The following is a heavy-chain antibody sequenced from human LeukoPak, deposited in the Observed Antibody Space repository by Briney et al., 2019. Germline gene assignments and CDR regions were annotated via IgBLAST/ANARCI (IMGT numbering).Heavy chain of an antibody. CDR1: GGSISSYY. CDR3: ARDLNSLYYYDSSGYYYPFDY. J-gene: IGHJ4*02. Sequence: PSETLSLTCTVSGGSISSYYWSWIRQPAGKGLEWIGRIYTSGSTNYNPSLKSRVTMSVDTSKNQFSLKLSSVTAADTAVYYCARDLNSLYYYDSSGYYYPFDYWGQGTLVTVSS. CDR2: IYTSGST. D-gene: IGHD3-22*01. V-gene: IGHV4-4*07.